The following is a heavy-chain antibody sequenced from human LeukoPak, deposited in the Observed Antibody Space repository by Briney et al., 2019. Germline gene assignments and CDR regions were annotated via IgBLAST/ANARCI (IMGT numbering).Heavy chain of an antibody. CDR3: ARVHCSGGSCYGGYYYYYGMDV. CDR1: GFTFSSYA. V-gene: IGHV3-30-3*01. CDR2: ISYDGSNK. D-gene: IGHD2-15*01. J-gene: IGHJ6*02. Sequence: HGGSLRLSCAASGFTFSSYAMHWVRQAPGKGLEWVAVISYDGSNKYYADSVKGRFTISRDNSKNTLYLQMNSLRAEDTAVYYCARVHCSGGSCYGGYYYYYGMDVWGQGTTVTVSS.